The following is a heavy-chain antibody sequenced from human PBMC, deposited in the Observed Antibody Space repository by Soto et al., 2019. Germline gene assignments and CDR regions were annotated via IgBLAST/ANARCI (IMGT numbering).Heavy chain of an antibody. Sequence: LRLSCAASGFTFSNYAMHWVRQAPGKGLEWVSVISYHGRNKFYADSVKGRFTISRDNSKNTLFLQLNNLRTDDTAVYYCARDLGWNDALNYFDPWGQGTLVTVSS. CDR3: ARDLGWNDALNYFDP. V-gene: IGHV3-30*04. J-gene: IGHJ5*02. D-gene: IGHD1-1*01. CDR1: GFTFSNYA. CDR2: ISYHGRNK.